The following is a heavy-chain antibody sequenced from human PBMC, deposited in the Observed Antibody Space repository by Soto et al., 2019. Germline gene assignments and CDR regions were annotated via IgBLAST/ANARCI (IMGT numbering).Heavy chain of an antibody. Sequence: PSETLSLTCTVSGGSISSGGYYWSWIRQHPGKGLEWIGYIYYSGSTYYNPSLKSRVTISVDTSKNQFSLKLSSVTAADTAVYYCARGGPGGHIVVVPAASFDPWGQGTLVTVSS. J-gene: IGHJ5*02. CDR1: GGSISSGGYY. CDR3: ARGGPGGHIVVVPAASFDP. V-gene: IGHV4-31*03. CDR2: IYYSGST. D-gene: IGHD2-2*01.